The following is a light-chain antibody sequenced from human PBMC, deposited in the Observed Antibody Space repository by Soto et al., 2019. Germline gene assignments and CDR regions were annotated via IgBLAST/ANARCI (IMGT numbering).Light chain of an antibody. V-gene: IGKV3D-15*01. Sequence: EIVLTQSPATPSVSPGERAPPSCRASQSVSSNLAWYQQKPGQAPRLLIYGASTRATGIPARFSGSGSGTEFTLTISSLQSEDFAVYYCQQYNNWPLTFGQGTRLEIK. CDR3: QQYNNWPLT. CDR2: GAS. J-gene: IGKJ5*01. CDR1: QSVSSN.